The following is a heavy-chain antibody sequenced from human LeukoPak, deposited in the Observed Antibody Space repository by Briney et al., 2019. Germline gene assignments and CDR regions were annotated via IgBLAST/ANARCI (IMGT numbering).Heavy chain of an antibody. CDR2: INHSGST. J-gene: IGHJ4*02. Sequence: TLSLTCAVYGGSFSGYYWSWIRQPPGKGLEWIGEINHSGSTYYNPSLKSRVTISVDTSKNQFSLKLSSVTAADTAVYYCASGFWSGYPVYWGQGTLVTVSS. D-gene: IGHD3-3*01. V-gene: IGHV4-34*09. CDR1: GGSFSGYY. CDR3: ASGFWSGYPVY.